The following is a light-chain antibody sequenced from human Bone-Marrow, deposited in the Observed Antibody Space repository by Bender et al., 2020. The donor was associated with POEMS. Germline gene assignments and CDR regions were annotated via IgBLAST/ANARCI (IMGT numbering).Light chain of an antibody. J-gene: IGLJ3*02. V-gene: IGLV2-14*01. CDR1: SSDVGGYNY. CDR2: EVS. Sequence: QSALTQPASVSGSPGQSITISCTGTSSDVGGYNYVSWYQHHPGKAPKVMIYEVSNRPSGISYRFSGSKSDNTASLTISGLKAEDEADYYCSSYTSSTTLVFGGGTKVTVL. CDR3: SSYTSSTTLV.